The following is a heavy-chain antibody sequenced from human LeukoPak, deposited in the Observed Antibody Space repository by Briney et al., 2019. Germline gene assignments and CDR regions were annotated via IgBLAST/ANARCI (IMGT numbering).Heavy chain of an antibody. CDR1: GFTFSRSA. V-gene: IGHV3-23*01. CDR2: ISGNGQQR. J-gene: IGHJ4*02. CDR3: AKDGHYLDSSGLFIPFVH. Sequence: GGSLRLSCSASGFTFSRSAITWVRQLPGKGLEWVSTISGNGQQRYYGDSVKGRFSVSRYNSKNTLYLQMDSLRADDSALYYCAKDGHYLDSSGLFIPFVHGGEGTLVTVSS. D-gene: IGHD3-22*01.